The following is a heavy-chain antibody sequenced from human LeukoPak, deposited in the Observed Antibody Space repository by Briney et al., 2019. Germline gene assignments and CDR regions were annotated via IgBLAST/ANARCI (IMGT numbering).Heavy chain of an antibody. V-gene: IGHV1-8*01. CDR3: ARGVGGVYDYYYMDV. Sequence: ASVKVSCKASGHTFTSYDFNWVRQATGQGLEWRGWMNPNSANTGYAQKFQGRVTMTWNTSINTPYMELSSLRSEDTAVYYCARGVGGVYDYYYMDVWGKGTTVTVSS. J-gene: IGHJ6*03. CDR1: GHTFTSYD. D-gene: IGHD2-15*01. CDR2: MNPNSANT.